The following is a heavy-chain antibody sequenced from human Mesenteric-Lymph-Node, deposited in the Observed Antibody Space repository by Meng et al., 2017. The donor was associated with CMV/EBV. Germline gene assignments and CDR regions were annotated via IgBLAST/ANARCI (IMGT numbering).Heavy chain of an antibody. CDR3: ARGLGGLFGDNNCFDP. Sequence: SGYLFRSYDIICVRHATVQGLEWIGWMDPSSGSTDYTQKFQGRATFTRSIAISSAYMELSSLSSEDTAVYYFARGLGGLFGDNNCFDPWGQGTLVTVSS. CDR1: GYLFRSYD. J-gene: IGHJ5*02. CDR2: MDPSSGST. V-gene: IGHV1-8*01. D-gene: IGHD2-21*02.